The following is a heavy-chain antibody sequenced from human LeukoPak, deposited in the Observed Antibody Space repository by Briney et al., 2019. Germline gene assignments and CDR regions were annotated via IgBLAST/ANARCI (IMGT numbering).Heavy chain of an antibody. D-gene: IGHD1-7*01. V-gene: IGHV3-53*01. Sequence: GGSLRLSCAASGFTFSSYWMHWVRQAPGKGLGWVSVIYSGGSTYYADSVKGRFTISRDNSKNTLYLQMNSLRAEDTAVYYCARVLTGTLDYWGQGTLVTVSS. CDR3: ARVLTGTLDY. CDR2: IYSGGST. CDR1: GFTFSSYW. J-gene: IGHJ4*02.